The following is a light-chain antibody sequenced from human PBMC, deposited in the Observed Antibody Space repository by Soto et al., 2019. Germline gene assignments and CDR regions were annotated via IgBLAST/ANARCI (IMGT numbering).Light chain of an antibody. V-gene: IGKV3-11*01. CDR1: QSFRGL. Sequence: EVVLTQSPVTLSLSPGERATLSWRASQSFRGLLAWYQQKPGQAPRLLIYDAYNRATGIPPRFSGSGSGTDFTLTIRSIEPEDSAVYDCQQRHMWNIPVGHWTRLEIK. CDR2: DAY. J-gene: IGKJ5*01. CDR3: QQRHMWNIP.